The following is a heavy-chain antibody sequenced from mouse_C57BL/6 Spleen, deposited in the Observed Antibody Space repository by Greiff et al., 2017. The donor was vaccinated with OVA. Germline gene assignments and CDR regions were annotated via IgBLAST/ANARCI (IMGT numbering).Heavy chain of an antibody. CDR2: ISYDGSN. V-gene: IGHV3-6*01. J-gene: IGHJ2*01. D-gene: IGHD2-4*01. CDR3: ARGGDYDRDPFDY. Sequence: ESGPGLVKPSQSLSLTCSVTGYSITSGYYWNWIRQFPGNKLEWMGYISYDGSNNYNPSLKNRISITRDTSKNQFFLKLNSVTTEDTATYYCARGGDYDRDPFDYWGQGTTLTVSS. CDR1: GYSITSGYY.